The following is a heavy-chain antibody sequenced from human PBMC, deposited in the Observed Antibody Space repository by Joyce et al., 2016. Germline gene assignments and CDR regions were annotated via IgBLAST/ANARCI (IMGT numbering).Heavy chain of an antibody. J-gene: IGHJ4*02. CDR2: IIRMFDTV. CDR1: GGTFTTDA. Sequence: QVQLVQSGAEVKKPGSSVRVSCKASGGTFTTDAFSWVRQAPGQGLEGMGGIIRMFDTVNYAPKFQGRVRITADASTRTAYMDLSSLRSEDTAVYYCARANDILTGHFDYWGQGTLVTVSS. D-gene: IGHD3-9*01. V-gene: IGHV1-69*01. CDR3: ARANDILTGHFDY.